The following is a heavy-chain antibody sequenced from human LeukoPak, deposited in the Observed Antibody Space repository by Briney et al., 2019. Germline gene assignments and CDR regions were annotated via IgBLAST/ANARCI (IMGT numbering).Heavy chain of an antibody. CDR1: QFTFSTSW. CDR3: TRDRGYNWFDP. CDR2: INEDGTVK. V-gene: IGHV3-7*04. D-gene: IGHD3-16*01. Sequence: PGGSLRLSCAASQFTFSTSWMTWVRQPPGKGLEWVANINEDGTVKNYVSSVKGRFTISRDNADNSLYLQMNSLRDDDTAVYYCTRDRGYNWFDPWGQGTLVTVSS. J-gene: IGHJ5*02.